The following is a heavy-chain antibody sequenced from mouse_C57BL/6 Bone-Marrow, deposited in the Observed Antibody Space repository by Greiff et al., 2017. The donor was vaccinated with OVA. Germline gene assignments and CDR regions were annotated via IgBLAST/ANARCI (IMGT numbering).Heavy chain of an antibody. CDR1: GFTFSDYY. CDR2: ISNGGGST. D-gene: IGHD1-1*01. J-gene: IGHJ1*03. CDR3: ARYAPLIYYYGSSYWYFDV. Sequence: EVMLVESGGGLVQPGGSLKLSCAASGFTFSDYYMYWVRQTPEKRLEWVAYISNGGGSTYYPDTVKGRFTISRDNAKNTLYLQMSRLKSEDTAMYYCARYAPLIYYYGSSYWYFDVWGTGTTVTVSS. V-gene: IGHV5-12*01.